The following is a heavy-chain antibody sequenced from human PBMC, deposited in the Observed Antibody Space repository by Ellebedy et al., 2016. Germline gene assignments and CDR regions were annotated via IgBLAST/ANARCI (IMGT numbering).Heavy chain of an antibody. CDR1: GYSFTSYW. D-gene: IGHD1-26*01. J-gene: IGHJ4*02. CDR3: ARRHSGSYYFDY. Sequence: GESLKISXKGSGYSFTSYWIGWVRQMPGKGLGWMGIIYPGDSDTRYRPSFQGQVTLSADKSISTAYLQWSSLKASDTAMYYCARRHSGSYYFDYWGQGTLVTVSS. CDR2: IYPGDSDT. V-gene: IGHV5-51*01.